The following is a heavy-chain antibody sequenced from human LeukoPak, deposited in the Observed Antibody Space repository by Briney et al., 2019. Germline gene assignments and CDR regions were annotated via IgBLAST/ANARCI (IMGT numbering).Heavy chain of an antibody. V-gene: IGHV4-30-2*01. CDR3: ARGGVATIPDY. CDR1: GGSISSGGYS. D-gene: IGHD5-12*01. CDR2: IYHSGST. Sequence: ASQTLSLTCAVSGGSISSGGYSWSWIRQPPGKGLEWIGYIYHSGSTYYNPSLKSRVTISVDRSKNQFSLKLSSVTAADTAVYYCARGGVATIPDYWGQGTLVTVSS. J-gene: IGHJ4*02.